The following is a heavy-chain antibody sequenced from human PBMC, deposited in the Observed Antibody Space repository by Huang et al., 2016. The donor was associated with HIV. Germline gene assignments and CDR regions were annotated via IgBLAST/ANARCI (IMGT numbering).Heavy chain of an antibody. J-gene: IGHJ6*02. Sequence: QVQLQESGPGLVKPSETLSLTCTVSGGSISSYYWSWIRQPPGKGLEWIGYIHYSGSTNYHPSLKSRVTTSVDTAKNQCFLKLSSVTAADTAVYYCARGGPYSRDYYYYGMDVWGQGTTVTVSS. CDR2: IHYSGST. D-gene: IGHD6-13*01. V-gene: IGHV4-59*01. CDR1: GGSISSYY. CDR3: ARGGPYSRDYYYYGMDV.